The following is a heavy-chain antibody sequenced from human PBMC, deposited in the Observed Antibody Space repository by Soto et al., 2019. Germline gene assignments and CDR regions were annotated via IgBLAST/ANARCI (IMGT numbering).Heavy chain of an antibody. CDR3: GKVLVGATGHTDSDS. CDR2: IDYNGVT. Sequence: PSAALSLACTVSVGSSYMIVYYWGWIRQPPGRGLEWIGNIDYNGVTYSNPSLKSRVTISRDTSKNQFYLKLTYVTAADTALYYCGKVLVGATGHTDSDSWGPGTLVTVSS. D-gene: IGHD2-15*01. CDR1: VGSSYMIVYY. V-gene: IGHV4-39*01. J-gene: IGHJ4*02.